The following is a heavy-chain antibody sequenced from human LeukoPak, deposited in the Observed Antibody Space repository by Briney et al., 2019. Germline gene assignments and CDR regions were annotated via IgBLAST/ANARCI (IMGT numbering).Heavy chain of an antibody. Sequence: GGSLRLSCAASGFTFDDYAMHWVRQAPGKGLEWVSGISWNSGSIGYADSVKGRFTISRDNAKNSLYLQMNSLRAEDTALYYCAKDEGYGGSRSIFDIWGQGTMVTVSS. J-gene: IGHJ3*02. CDR2: ISWNSGSI. V-gene: IGHV3-9*01. D-gene: IGHD4-23*01. CDR3: AKDEGYGGSRSIFDI. CDR1: GFTFDDYA.